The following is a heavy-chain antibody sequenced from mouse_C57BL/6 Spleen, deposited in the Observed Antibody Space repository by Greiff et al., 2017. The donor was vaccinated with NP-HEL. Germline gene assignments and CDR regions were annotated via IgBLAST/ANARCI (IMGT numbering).Heavy chain of an antibody. CDR3: ARDRASHAMDY. V-gene: IGHV3-6*01. CDR1: GYSITSGYY. CDR2: ISYDGSN. Sequence: EVKLQESGPGLVKPSQSLSLTCSVTGYSITSGYYWNWIRQFPGNKLEWMGYISYDGSNNYNPSLKNRISITRDTSKNQFFLKLNSVTTEDTATYYCARDRASHAMDYWGQGTSVTVSS. D-gene: IGHD3-1*01. J-gene: IGHJ4*01.